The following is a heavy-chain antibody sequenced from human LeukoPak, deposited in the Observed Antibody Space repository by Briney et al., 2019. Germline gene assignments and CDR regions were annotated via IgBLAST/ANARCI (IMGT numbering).Heavy chain of an antibody. V-gene: IGHV4-30-2*01. CDR2: INHSGST. J-gene: IGHJ4*02. CDR3: AREEGGAAGKGFDY. D-gene: IGHD6-13*01. Sequence: SETLSLTCIVSGGSISSGDYYWSWIRQPPGKGLEWIGYINHSGSTYYKPSLKSRVTISVDRSKNHFSLNLSYVTAADTAVYYCAREEGGAAGKGFDYWGQGTPVTVSS. CDR1: GGSISSGDYY.